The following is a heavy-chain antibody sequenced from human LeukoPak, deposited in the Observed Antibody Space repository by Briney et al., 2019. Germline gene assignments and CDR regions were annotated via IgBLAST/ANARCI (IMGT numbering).Heavy chain of an antibody. CDR3: ARAYSSRWDFDY. CDR2: INHSGRT. Sequence: SETLSLTCAVYGGSFSGYYWSWIRQPPGKGLEWIGEINHSGRTNYNPSLKSRVTISVDTSKNQFSLKLSSVTAADRAVYYCARAYSSRWDFDYWGQGTLVTVSS. V-gene: IGHV4-34*01. CDR1: GGSFSGYY. J-gene: IGHJ4*02. D-gene: IGHD6-13*01.